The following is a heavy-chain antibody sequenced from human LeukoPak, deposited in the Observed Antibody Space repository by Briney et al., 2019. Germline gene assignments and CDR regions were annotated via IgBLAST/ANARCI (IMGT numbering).Heavy chain of an antibody. J-gene: IGHJ6*02. CDR2: INSDGSST. Sequence: GGSLRLSCAASGFTFSSYWMHWVRQGPGKGLVWVSRINSDGSSTSCADSVKGRFTISRDNAKNTLYLQMNSLRAEDTAVYFCVRDHSPSYQLRMDVWGQGTTVTVSS. D-gene: IGHD2-2*01. V-gene: IGHV3-74*01. CDR3: VRDHSPSYQLRMDV. CDR1: GFTFSSYW.